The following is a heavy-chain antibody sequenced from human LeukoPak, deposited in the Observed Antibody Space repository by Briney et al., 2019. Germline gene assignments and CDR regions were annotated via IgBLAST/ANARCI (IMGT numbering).Heavy chain of an antibody. V-gene: IGHV4-4*09. CDR1: GGSISSYY. CDR2: IYTSGST. D-gene: IGHD3-22*01. Sequence: SETLSLICTVSGGSISSYYWSWIRQPPGKGLEWIGYIYTSGSTNYNPSLKSRVTISVDTSKNQFSLKLSSVTATDTAVYYCARHRNSMIGAWFDPWGQGTLVTVSS. J-gene: IGHJ5*02. CDR3: ARHRNSMIGAWFDP.